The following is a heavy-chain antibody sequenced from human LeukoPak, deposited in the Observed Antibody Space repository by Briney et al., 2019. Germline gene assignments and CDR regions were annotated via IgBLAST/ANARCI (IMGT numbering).Heavy chain of an antibody. V-gene: IGHV4-34*01. CDR3: ATDATMVRGAGYY. D-gene: IGHD3-10*01. CDR1: GGSVSGYY. J-gene: IGHJ4*02. Sequence: SETLSLTCAVYGGSVSGYYWSWIRQPPGKGLEWIGEINHSGSTNYNPSLKSRVTISVDTSKNQFSLKLSSVTAADTAVYYCATDATMVRGAGYYWGQGTLVTVSS. CDR2: INHSGST.